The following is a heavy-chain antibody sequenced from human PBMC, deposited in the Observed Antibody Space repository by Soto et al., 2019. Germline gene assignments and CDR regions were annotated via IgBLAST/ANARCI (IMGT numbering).Heavy chain of an antibody. CDR2: IYSNGNT. J-gene: IGHJ4*02. CDR1: GGSISRYY. D-gene: IGHD6-19*01. CDR3: ARAVDVAGLFWGLGN. V-gene: IGHV4-4*07. Sequence: SETLSLTCTVSGGSISRYYWSWIRQPAGKGLEWIGRIYSNGNTNYNPSLKSRVTRSVDRSTNQLSLTLSSVTAADTAVYPCARAVDVAGLFWGLGNWGQGTPVTVSS.